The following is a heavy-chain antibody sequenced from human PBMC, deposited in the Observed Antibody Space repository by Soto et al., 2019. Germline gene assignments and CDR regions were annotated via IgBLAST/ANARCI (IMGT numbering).Heavy chain of an antibody. J-gene: IGHJ4*02. V-gene: IGHV3-74*01. CDR3: ARGVYNSYGTDY. CDR2: INGDGSTT. CDR1: GFTFSSFW. D-gene: IGHD3-22*01. Sequence: GGSLRLSCEASGFTFSSFWMHWVRQAPGKGLAWVSRINGDGSTTNSADSVRGRFTISRDNAKNSLFLQVNSLSAEDTAVYFCARGVYNSYGTDYWGQGALVTRLL.